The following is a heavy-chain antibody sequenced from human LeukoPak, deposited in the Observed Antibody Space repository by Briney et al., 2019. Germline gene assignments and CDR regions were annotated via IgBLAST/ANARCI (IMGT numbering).Heavy chain of an antibody. J-gene: IGHJ4*02. CDR2: INQDGSEK. D-gene: IGHD1-26*01. CDR3: ARDGSGSYWEFDY. CDR1: GFTFSSYW. Sequence: GGSLRLSCAASGFTFSSYWMNWVRQAPGKGLEWVSNINQDGSEKYYVDSVKGRFTISRDYAKNSLYLQMNSLRAEDTAVYYCARDGSGSYWEFDYWGQGTLVTVSS. V-gene: IGHV3-7*01.